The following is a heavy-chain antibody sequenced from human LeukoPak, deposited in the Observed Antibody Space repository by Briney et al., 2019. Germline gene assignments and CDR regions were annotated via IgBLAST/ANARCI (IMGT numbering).Heavy chain of an antibody. CDR2: IWYDGSNK. J-gene: IGHJ4*02. CDR3: ARTSEAEAVYYFDY. V-gene: IGHV3-33*01. CDR1: GFTFSSYG. Sequence: GGSLRLSCAASGFTFSSYGMHWVRQAPGKGLEWVAVIWYDGSNKYYADSVKGRFTISRDNSKNTLYLQMNSLRAEDTAVYYCARTSEAEAVYYFDYWGQGTLVTVSS.